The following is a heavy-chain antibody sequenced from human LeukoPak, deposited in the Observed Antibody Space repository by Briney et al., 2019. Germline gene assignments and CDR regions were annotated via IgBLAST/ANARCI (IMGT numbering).Heavy chain of an antibody. CDR2: IIPIFGTA. Sequence: ASVTVSCKASGGTFSSYAISWVRQAPGQGLEWMGGIIPIFGTANYAQKFQGRVTITADESTSTAYMELSSLRSEDTAVYYCARDPSWRRGFDPRGQGTLVTVSS. V-gene: IGHV1-69*13. J-gene: IGHJ5*02. CDR1: GGTFSSYA. CDR3: ARDPSWRRGFDP. D-gene: IGHD3-3*01.